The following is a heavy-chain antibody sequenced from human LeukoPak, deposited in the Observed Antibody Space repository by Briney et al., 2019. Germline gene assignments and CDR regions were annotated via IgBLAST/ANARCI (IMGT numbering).Heavy chain of an antibody. D-gene: IGHD3-22*01. CDR3: AKDPEYYHDSSGYVDR. CDR1: GFTFDDYA. CDR2: ISWNSGSI. J-gene: IGHJ5*02. Sequence: GGSLRLSCAASGFTFDDYAMHWVRQAPGKGLEWVSGISWNSGSIGYADSVKGRFTISRDNAKNSLYLQMNSLRAEDTALYYCAKDPEYYHDSSGYVDRWGQGTLVTVSS. V-gene: IGHV3-9*01.